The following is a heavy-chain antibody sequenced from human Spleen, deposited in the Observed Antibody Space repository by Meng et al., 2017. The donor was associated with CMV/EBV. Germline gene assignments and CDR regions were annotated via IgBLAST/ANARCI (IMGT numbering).Heavy chain of an antibody. CDR3: ARENWEKYYFDY. CDR1: GFTFSSYS. D-gene: IGHD1-26*01. J-gene: IGHJ4*02. V-gene: IGHV3-48*01. Sequence: GESLKISCAASGFTFSSYSMNWVRLAPGKGLQWVSFISRSSSTFYYTNSVKGRFTISRDNSKNTLYLQIDSLRPEDTAVYYCARENWEKYYFDYWGQGALVTVSS. CDR2: ISRSSSTF.